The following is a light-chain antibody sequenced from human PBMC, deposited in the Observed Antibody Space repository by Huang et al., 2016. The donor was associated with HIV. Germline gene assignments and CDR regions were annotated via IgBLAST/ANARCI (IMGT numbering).Light chain of an antibody. J-gene: IGKJ1*01. CDR1: QSVLSPSNNRNH. V-gene: IGKV4-1*01. CDR3: QQYYSIPG. CDR2: WAP. Sequence: DIVMTQSPDSLAVSLGGRATIPCVSSQSVLSPSNNRNHLAWYQQKPRQPPKLLCYWAPTRESGVPDRCRGSGSATDFTLTIDNLQAEDVALYFCQQYYSIPGFGQGTYVEV.